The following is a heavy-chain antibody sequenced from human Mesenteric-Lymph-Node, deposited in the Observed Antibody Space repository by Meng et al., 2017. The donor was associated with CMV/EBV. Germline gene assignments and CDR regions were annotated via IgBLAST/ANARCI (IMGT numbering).Heavy chain of an antibody. V-gene: IGHV1-18*04. D-gene: IGHD6-13*01. CDR2: LNTNDADT. CDR3: AREVGVAAYGTGYFDY. J-gene: IGHJ4*02. CDR1: GYTFTNCG. Sequence: GYTFTNCGVNWVRQGPGQGLEWMGWLNTNDADTSFAQKFQGRVTMTPDTATNMVHLDLRSLTSDDTAVYYCAREVGVAAYGTGYFDYWGQGTLVTVSS.